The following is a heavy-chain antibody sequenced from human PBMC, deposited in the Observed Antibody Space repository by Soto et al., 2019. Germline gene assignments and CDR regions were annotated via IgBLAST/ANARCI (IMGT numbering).Heavy chain of an antibody. CDR2: IDGSGGIT. CDR1: GFTFGTPD. J-gene: IGHJ5*02. Sequence: QLLQSGGGLVQPGGSLTLSCAASGFTFGTPDMSWVRQAPGEGLEWVSTIDGSGGITYYADSVKGRFTIARDNSRNTVYLQMNSLRGDDTARYYCVKNSGWFNTWGQGALVTVSS. CDR3: VKNSGWFNT. V-gene: IGHV3-23*01.